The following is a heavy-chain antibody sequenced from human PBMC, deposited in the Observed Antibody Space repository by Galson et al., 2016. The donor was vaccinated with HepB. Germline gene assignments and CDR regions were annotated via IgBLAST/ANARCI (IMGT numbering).Heavy chain of an antibody. Sequence: SLRLSCAASGFTFSDYSMNWVRQAPGKGLEWVSSISGSSTYIYYGDSVKGRFTISRDNAKNSLSLQMNSLRAEDTALYFCARVSGADNYLGLDVWGQETTVTVSS. CDR2: ISGSSTYI. CDR3: ARVSGADNYLGLDV. J-gene: IGHJ6*02. V-gene: IGHV3-21*01. D-gene: IGHD1-26*01. CDR1: GFTFSDYS.